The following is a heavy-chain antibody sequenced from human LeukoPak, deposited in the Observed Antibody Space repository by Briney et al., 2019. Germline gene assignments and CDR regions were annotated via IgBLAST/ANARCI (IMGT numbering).Heavy chain of an antibody. V-gene: IGHV4-38-2*01. Sequence: SETLSLTCAVSGYSISSGYYWGWIRQPPGKGLEWIGSIYHSGSTYYKPSLKSRVTISVDTSKNQFSLKLSSVTAADTAVYYCAGVLGYCSGGSCSTRLAFDIWGQGTMVTVSS. J-gene: IGHJ3*02. CDR3: AGVLGYCSGGSCSTRLAFDI. CDR2: IYHSGST. D-gene: IGHD2-15*01. CDR1: GYSISSGYY.